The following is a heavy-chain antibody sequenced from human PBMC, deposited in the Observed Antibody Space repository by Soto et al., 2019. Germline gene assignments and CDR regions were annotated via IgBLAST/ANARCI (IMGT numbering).Heavy chain of an antibody. CDR3: ARRGGYCSSTSCLNWFDP. J-gene: IGHJ5*02. D-gene: IGHD2-2*01. CDR1: GYSFTSYW. CDR2: IYPGDSDT. V-gene: IGHV5-51*01. Sequence: GESLKISCKGSGYSFTSYWIGWVRQMPGKGLEWMGIIYPGDSDTRYSPSFQGQVTISADKSISTAYLQWSSLKASDTAMYYCARRGGYCSSTSCLNWFDPWGQGTLVTVSS.